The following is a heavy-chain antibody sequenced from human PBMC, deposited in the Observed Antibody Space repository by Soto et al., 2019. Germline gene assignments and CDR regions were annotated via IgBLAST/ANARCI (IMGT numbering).Heavy chain of an antibody. J-gene: IGHJ6*02. V-gene: IGHV3-30-3*01. D-gene: IGHD3-10*01. CDR2: ISYDGSNK. CDR1: EFTFSSYA. Sequence: QVQLVESGGGVVQPGRSLRLSCAASEFTFSSYAMHWVRQAPGKGLEWVAVISYDGSNKYYADSVKGRFTISRDNSKNTLYLQMNSLRAEDTAVYYCARGRHYYGSGSAYYYYYGMDVWGQGTTVTVSS. CDR3: ARGRHYYGSGSAYYYYYGMDV.